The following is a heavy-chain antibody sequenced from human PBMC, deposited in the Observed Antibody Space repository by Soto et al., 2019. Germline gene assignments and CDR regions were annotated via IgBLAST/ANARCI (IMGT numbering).Heavy chain of an antibody. CDR2: ISGSGGST. Sequence: EVQLLESGGGLVQPGGSLRLSCAASGFTFSSYTIIWARQAPGKGLEWVSTISGSGGSTYYADSVKGRFTISRDNSKNTLYLEMNTLRAEDTAVYYCAKVAGGGWGQGTLVTVSS. CDR1: GFTFSSYT. CDR3: AKVAGGG. J-gene: IGHJ4*02. V-gene: IGHV3-23*01. D-gene: IGHD6-13*01.